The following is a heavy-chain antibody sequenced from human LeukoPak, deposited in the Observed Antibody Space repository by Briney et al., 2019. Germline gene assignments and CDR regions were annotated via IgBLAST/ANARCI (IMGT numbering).Heavy chain of an antibody. Sequence: GGSLRLSCAASGFTFSIYGMNWVRQAPGKGLEWVSGISPGADITYYVDSVKGRFTISRDNSKNTVYLQMNSLRAEDTAIYYCAKDHKSSPREYYFDYWGQGTLVTVSS. V-gene: IGHV3-23*01. D-gene: IGHD6-13*01. CDR2: ISPGADIT. CDR3: AKDHKSSPREYYFDY. CDR1: GFTFSIYG. J-gene: IGHJ4*02.